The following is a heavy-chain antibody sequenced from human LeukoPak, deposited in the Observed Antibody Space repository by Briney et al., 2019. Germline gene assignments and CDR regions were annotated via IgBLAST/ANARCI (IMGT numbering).Heavy chain of an antibody. Sequence: GGSLRLSCAASGFAVSNIYMNWGRRAPGKGLEWVSVIFGGDSTYYADSVKGRFTISRDNSKNTVYLQMSSLRADDTAVYHCARGLGTYTTSWYHFYGMDFWGLGTTVTVS. CDR3: ARGLGTYTTSWYHFYGMDF. CDR1: GFAVSNIY. CDR2: IFGGDST. V-gene: IGHV3-66*01. D-gene: IGHD3-16*01. J-gene: IGHJ6*02.